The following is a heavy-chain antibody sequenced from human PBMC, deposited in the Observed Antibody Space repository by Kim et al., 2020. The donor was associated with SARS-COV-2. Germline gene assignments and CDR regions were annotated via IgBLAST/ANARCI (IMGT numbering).Heavy chain of an antibody. J-gene: IGHJ4*02. V-gene: IGHV4-34*01. D-gene: IGHD2-15*01. CDR1: GGSFSGYY. CDR2: INHSGST. CDR3: ARGGYCSGGSCYSRRQWRSFDY. Sequence: SETLSLTCAVYGGSFSGYYWSWIRQPPGKGLEWIGEINHSGSTNYNPSLKSRVTISVDTSKNQFSLKLSSVTAADTAVYYCARGGYCSGGSCYSRRQWRSFDYWGQGTLVTVSS.